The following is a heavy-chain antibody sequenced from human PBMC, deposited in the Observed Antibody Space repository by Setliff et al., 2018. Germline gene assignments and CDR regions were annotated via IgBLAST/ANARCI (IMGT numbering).Heavy chain of an antibody. Sequence: SETLSLTCAVSGGSITSSGYYWGWIRQPPGKGLEWIGSIYYSGSTYYNPSLKSRVTVSIDTSKNQFSLKLSSVTATDTAVYYCARHPGLFRFDYWGQGTQVTV. J-gene: IGHJ4*02. CDR2: IYYSGST. CDR3: ARHPGLFRFDY. D-gene: IGHD2-21*01. V-gene: IGHV4-39*01. CDR1: GGSITSSGYY.